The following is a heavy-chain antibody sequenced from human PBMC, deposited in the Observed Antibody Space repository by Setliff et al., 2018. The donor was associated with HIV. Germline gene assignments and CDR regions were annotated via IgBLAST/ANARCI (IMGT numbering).Heavy chain of an antibody. Sequence: KTSETMSLTCSVSGDSFTGYYWNWIRQSAGKGLEWIGRISTNGATSYNPSLRSRVTMSVDTSQKQLSLRLTSVSAADTAVYYCAKDRGQCFDLWGRGTLVTVSS. CDR2: ISTNGAT. D-gene: IGHD3-10*01. J-gene: IGHJ2*01. V-gene: IGHV4-4*07. CDR1: GDSFTGYY. CDR3: AKDRGQCFDL.